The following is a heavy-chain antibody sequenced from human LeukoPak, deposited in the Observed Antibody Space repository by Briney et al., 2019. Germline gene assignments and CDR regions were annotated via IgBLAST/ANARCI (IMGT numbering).Heavy chain of an antibody. V-gene: IGHV3-23*01. CDR1: GFTFSSYG. CDR3: ARGSEY. CDR2: ISGSGGST. D-gene: IGHD1-14*01. J-gene: IGHJ4*02. Sequence: GGSLRLSCTASGFTFSSYGMSWVRQAPGKGLDWVSAISGSGGSTYYADSVKGRFSISRDNSKNTLYLQMNSLRAEDTALYYCARGSEYWGQGTLVTVSS.